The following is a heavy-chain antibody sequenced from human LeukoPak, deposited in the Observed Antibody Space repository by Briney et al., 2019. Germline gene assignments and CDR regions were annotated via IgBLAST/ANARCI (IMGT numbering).Heavy chain of an antibody. J-gene: IGHJ5*02. D-gene: IGHD2-21*01. CDR2: ISGSGGST. Sequence: GGSLRLSCAASVFTFSSYAMSWVRQAPGKGLEWVSAISGSGGSTYYADSVKGRFTISRDNSKNTLYLQMNSLRAEDTAVYYCAGFTHSPQFDPWGQGTLVTVSS. V-gene: IGHV3-23*01. CDR3: AGFTHSPQFDP. CDR1: VFTFSSYA.